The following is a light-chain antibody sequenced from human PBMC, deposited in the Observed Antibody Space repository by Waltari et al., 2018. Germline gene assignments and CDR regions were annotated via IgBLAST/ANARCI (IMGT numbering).Light chain of an antibody. CDR1: QLVSSN. CDR3: QQYNNWPLT. CDR2: GAS. Sequence: EIVMTQPPATVSVSTGERVTLSCRAGQLVSSNLAWFQHKPGQTPRLLIYGASSSATGVPARFSGSGSGTDFTLTISSLQSEDFAVYYCQQYNNWPLTFGGGTKVEIK. J-gene: IGKJ4*01. V-gene: IGKV3-15*01.